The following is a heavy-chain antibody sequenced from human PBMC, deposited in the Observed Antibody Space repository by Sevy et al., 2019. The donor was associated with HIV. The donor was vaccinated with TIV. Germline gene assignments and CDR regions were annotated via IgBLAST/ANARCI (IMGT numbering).Heavy chain of an antibody. Sequence: GGSLRLSCRTFGFTFDEHAMHWVRQVPGKGLEWVSGIRWNGGSVAYADSVKGRLTISRDNTKSSLSLQMNGLRPEDTAVYYCAKSKVASVYHYYGMDVWGHGTTVTVSS. CDR2: IRWNGGSV. CDR1: GFTFDEHA. J-gene: IGHJ6*02. CDR3: AKSKVASVYHYYGMDV. V-gene: IGHV3-9*01.